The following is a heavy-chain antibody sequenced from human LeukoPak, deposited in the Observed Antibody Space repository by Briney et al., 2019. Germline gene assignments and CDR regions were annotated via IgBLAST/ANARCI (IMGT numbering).Heavy chain of an antibody. D-gene: IGHD1-26*01. J-gene: IGHJ4*02. CDR3: ASPARGGSYQDY. CDR2: ISSSSSYI. Sequence: GGSLRLSCAASGFTFSSYSMNWVRQAPGKGLEWVSSISSSSSYIYYADSVKGRFAISRDNAKNSLYLQMNSLRAEDTAVYYCASPARGGSYQDYWGQGTLVTVSS. CDR1: GFTFSSYS. V-gene: IGHV3-21*01.